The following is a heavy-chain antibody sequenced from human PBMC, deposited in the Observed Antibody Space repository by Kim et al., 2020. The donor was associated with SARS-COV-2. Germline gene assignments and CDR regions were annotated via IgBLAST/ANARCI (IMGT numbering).Heavy chain of an antibody. CDR3: ARDRNRSARFGELFRVPYNWFDP. CDR2: ISSSGSTI. CDR1: GFTFSDYY. D-gene: IGHD3-10*01. V-gene: IGHV3-11*04. Sequence: GGSLRLSCAASGFTFSDYYMSWIRQAPAKGLEWVSYISSSGSTIYYADSVKGRFTISRDNAKNSLYLQMNSLRAEDTAVYYCARDRNRSARFGELFRVPYNWFDPWGQGTLVTVSS. J-gene: IGHJ5*02.